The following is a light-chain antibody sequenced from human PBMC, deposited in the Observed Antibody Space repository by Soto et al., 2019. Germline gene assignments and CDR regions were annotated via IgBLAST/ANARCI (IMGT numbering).Light chain of an antibody. CDR2: GAS. CDR3: QQYGSSWYT. J-gene: IGKJ2*01. V-gene: IGKV3-20*01. Sequence: EIVLTQSPGTLSLSPGERATLSCRASQSVSSSYLAWYQQKPGQAPRLLIYGASSSATGIPDRFNGSGSGTEFTLTISRLEPEDFAVYYCQQYGSSWYTFGQGTKLEIK. CDR1: QSVSSSY.